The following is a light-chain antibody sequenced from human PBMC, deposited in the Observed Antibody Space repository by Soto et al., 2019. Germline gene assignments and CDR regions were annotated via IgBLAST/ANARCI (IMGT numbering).Light chain of an antibody. Sequence: SYELTQPPSVSVAPGKTARITCRGNNIGSKSVHWYQQKPGQAPVLVIYYDTDRPSGIPERFSGSNSGNTATLTISRVEAGDEADYYCQVWDSSSDHVVFGGGTKVTVL. CDR2: YDT. V-gene: IGLV3-21*04. CDR1: NIGSKS. J-gene: IGLJ2*01. CDR3: QVWDSSSDHVV.